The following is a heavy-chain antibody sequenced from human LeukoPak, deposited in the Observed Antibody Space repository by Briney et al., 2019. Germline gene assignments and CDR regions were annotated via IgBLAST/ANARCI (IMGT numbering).Heavy chain of an antibody. J-gene: IGHJ4*02. D-gene: IGHD5-24*01. Sequence: GGSLRLSCAASGFTVNSNYMSWVRQAPGKGLEWVSSISGSGSGGSTYYADSVKGRFTISRDNSKNTLYLQMNSLRAEDTAVYYCAKSGYNRFDYWGQGTLVTVSS. CDR3: AKSGYNRFDY. CDR1: GFTVNSNY. V-gene: IGHV3-23*01. CDR2: ISGSGSGGST.